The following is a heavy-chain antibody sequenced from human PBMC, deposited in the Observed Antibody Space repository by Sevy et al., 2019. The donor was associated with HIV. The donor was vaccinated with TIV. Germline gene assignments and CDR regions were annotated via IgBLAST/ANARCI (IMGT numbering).Heavy chain of an antibody. V-gene: IGHV3-7*01. CDR3: ARGNSPSVTTAPLYYYYGLDV. CDR1: GFTFSSHY. Sequence: GGSLRLSCAASGFTFSSHYMSWVRQAPGKGLEWVANIKQDGSDKFYVESVKGRFTVSRDNAKNTLYLQMNSLRTEDTAIYYCARGNSPSVTTAPLYYYYGLDVWGQGTTVTVSS. D-gene: IGHD4-17*01. J-gene: IGHJ6*02. CDR2: IKQDGSDK.